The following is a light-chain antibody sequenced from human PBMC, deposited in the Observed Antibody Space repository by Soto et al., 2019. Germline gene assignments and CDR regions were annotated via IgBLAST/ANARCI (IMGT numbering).Light chain of an antibody. J-gene: IGKJ3*01. CDR3: QQSYSTLFT. CDR1: QRISSH. V-gene: IGKV1-39*01. CDR2: AAS. Sequence: DIQMTQPPSSLSASVGDKITITFRASQRISSHLNWYQQKPGKAPKLLIYAASSLQSGVPSRFSGSGSGTDFSRTISSLQPDDFATYYCQQSYSTLFTFGPGTKVDVK.